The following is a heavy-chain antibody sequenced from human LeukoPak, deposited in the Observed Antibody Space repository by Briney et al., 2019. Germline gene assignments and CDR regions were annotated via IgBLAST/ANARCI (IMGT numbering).Heavy chain of an antibody. CDR2: ISGSGGST. CDR3: AKAGYTSSWPLDF. CDR1: GFTFSSYA. D-gene: IGHD6-13*01. Sequence: GGSLRLSCAASGFTFSSYAMSWVRQAPGKGLEWVSAISGSGGSTYYADSVKGRFTISRDNSKNTLSLQMNSLRAEDTALYYCAKAGYTSSWPLDFWGQGTLVTVSS. J-gene: IGHJ4*02. V-gene: IGHV3-23*01.